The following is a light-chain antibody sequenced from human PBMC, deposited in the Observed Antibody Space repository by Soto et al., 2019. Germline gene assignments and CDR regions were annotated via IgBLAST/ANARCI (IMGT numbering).Light chain of an antibody. CDR2: GAS. V-gene: IGKV3-15*01. CDR3: QQYNNWWT. CDR1: QSISNN. Sequence: EIVMTQSPATLSVSPGDRATLSCRASQSISNNLAWYHQRPGQAPRLLIYGASTRATGIPARFSGSWSGTEFTLTISSLQSEDFAVYYCQQYNNWWTFGQGTRVEIK. J-gene: IGKJ1*01.